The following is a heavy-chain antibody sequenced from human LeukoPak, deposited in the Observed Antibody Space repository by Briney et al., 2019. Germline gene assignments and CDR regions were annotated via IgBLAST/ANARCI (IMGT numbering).Heavy chain of an antibody. CDR1: GYTFTSYD. J-gene: IGHJ5*02. D-gene: IGHD2-2*02. CDR3: ARRGCSSTSCYNNWFDP. V-gene: IGHV1-8*03. Sequence: ASVKVSCKASGYTFTSYDINWVRQATGQGLEWMGWMNPNSGNTGYAQKFQGRVTITRNTSISTAYMELSSLRSEDTAVYYCARRGCSSTSCYNNWFDPWGQGTLATVSS. CDR2: MNPNSGNT.